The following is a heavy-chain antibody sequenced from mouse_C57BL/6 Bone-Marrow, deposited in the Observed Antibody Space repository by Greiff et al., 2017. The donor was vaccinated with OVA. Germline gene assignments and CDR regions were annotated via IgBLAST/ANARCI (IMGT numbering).Heavy chain of an antibody. Sequence: VQLQQSGAELVRPGASVKLSCTASGFNIKDDYMHWVKQRPEQGLEWIGWIDPENGDTEYASKFQGKATITADTSSNTAYLQLSSLTSEDTAVYYCTTLYYCGSSYPVAYWGQGTLVTVSA. J-gene: IGHJ3*01. D-gene: IGHD1-1*01. CDR3: TTLYYCGSSYPVAY. CDR2: IDPENGDT. V-gene: IGHV14-4*01. CDR1: GFNIKDDY.